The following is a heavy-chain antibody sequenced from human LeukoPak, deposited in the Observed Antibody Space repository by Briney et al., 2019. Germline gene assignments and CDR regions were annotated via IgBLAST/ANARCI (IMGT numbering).Heavy chain of an antibody. CDR1: GGSFSGYY. V-gene: IGHV4-34*01. CDR2: IYHSGST. Sequence: SETLSLTCAVYGGSFSGYYWSWIRQPPGKGLEWIGEIYHSGSTNYNPSLKSRVTISVDTSKNPFSLKLSSVTAADTAVYYCARGDLAVVTLAGAFDYWGQGTLVTVSS. D-gene: IGHD4-23*01. CDR3: ARGDLAVVTLAGAFDY. J-gene: IGHJ4*02.